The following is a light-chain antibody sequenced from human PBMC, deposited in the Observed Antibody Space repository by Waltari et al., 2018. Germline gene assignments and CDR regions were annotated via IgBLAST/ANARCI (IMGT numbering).Light chain of an antibody. CDR2: DAS. CDR3: QQRGNWPLT. J-gene: IGKJ4*01. CDR1: QSVSSS. V-gene: IGKV3-11*01. Sequence: EIVLTQSPATLSLSPGERATLSCRASQSVSSSLAWYQQNPGQAPRLLIYDASNRLTGIPARVSGSGSGTDFSLTISSLESEDFAVYYCQQRGNWPLTFGGGTKVEMK.